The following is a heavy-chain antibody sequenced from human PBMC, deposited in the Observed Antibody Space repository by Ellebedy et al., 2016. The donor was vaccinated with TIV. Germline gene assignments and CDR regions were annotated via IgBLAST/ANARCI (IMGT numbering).Heavy chain of an antibody. J-gene: IGHJ4*02. CDR1: GFTFSNCA. D-gene: IGHD5-24*01. CDR3: ARVRHVELSTSLDY. CDR2: SGGSGTT. Sequence: GGSLRLSCAASGFTFSNCAMSWVRQPPGKGLEWVSTSGGSGTTYYADSVKGRFTISRDNSKNTLFMQVNSLRAEDTAVYYCARVRHVELSTSLDYWGQGTLVTVSS. V-gene: IGHV3-23*01.